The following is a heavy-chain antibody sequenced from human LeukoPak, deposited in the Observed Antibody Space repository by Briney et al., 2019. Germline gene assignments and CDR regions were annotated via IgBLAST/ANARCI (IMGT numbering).Heavy chain of an antibody. CDR1: GGSFSGYY. Sequence: SETLSLTCAVYGGSFSGYYWSWIRQPPGKGLEWIGEINHSGSTNYNPPLKSRVTISVDTSKNQFSLKLSSVTAADTAVYYCARGLYGSGGYFDYWGQGTLVTASS. V-gene: IGHV4-34*01. CDR2: INHSGST. D-gene: IGHD3-10*01. J-gene: IGHJ4*02. CDR3: ARGLYGSGGYFDY.